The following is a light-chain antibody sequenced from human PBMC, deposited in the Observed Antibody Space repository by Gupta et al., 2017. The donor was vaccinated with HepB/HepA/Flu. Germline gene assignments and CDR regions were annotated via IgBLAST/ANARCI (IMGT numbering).Light chain of an antibody. CDR2: DNR. CDR1: NIGSKS. Sequence: SYVLTQPPSVSVAPGKTARTTCGGNNIGSKSVHWYQQRPGQAPVLVVFDNRDRPSGIPERVSGSNSGNTATLTISRVEAGDEADYYCQVWDTNSDHQLFGGGTTLTVL. V-gene: IGLV3-21*03. J-gene: IGLJ2*01. CDR3: QVWDTNSDHQL.